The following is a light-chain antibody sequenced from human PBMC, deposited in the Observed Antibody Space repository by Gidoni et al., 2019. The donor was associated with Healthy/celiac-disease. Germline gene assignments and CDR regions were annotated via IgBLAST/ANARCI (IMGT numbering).Light chain of an antibody. J-gene: IGKJ2*01. CDR3: QQYYSTPGT. V-gene: IGKV4-1*01. CDR2: WAS. Sequence: GERATINCKSSQSVLYSSNNKNYLAWYQQKPGQPPKLLIYWASTRESGVPDRFSGSGSGTDFTATISSLQAEDVAVYYCQQYYSTPGTFGQGTKLEIK. CDR1: QSVLYSSNNKNY.